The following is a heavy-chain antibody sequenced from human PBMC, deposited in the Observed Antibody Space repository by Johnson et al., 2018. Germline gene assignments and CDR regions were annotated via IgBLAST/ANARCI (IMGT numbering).Heavy chain of an antibody. CDR3: ARAAYGRDAFDI. D-gene: IGHD4-17*01. CDR2: IIPLFGTA. Sequence: QVQLVQSGAEVKKXGSSXKVXCKASGGTFSSYAISWVRQAPGQGLEWMGGIIPLFGTANYAQKFQGRVTITADESTSTAYMELSSLRSEETAVYYCARAAYGRDAFDIWGQGTMVTVSS. V-gene: IGHV1-69*12. J-gene: IGHJ3*02. CDR1: GGTFSSYA.